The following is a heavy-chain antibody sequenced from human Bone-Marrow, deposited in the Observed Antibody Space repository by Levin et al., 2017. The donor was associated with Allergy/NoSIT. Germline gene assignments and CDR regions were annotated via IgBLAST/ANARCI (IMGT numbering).Heavy chain of an antibody. Sequence: KTSETLSLTCTVSGASISSNYWWSWVRQTPGKGPELIGEIYHGGSTNYNPSLKSRVTISIDKSKNQFSLNLTSVTAADTAVYYCTRKGASATLYFFDYWGQGTLVTVSS. CDR2: IYHGGST. J-gene: IGHJ4*02. CDR3: TRKGASATLYFFDY. V-gene: IGHV4-4*02. CDR1: GASISSNYW.